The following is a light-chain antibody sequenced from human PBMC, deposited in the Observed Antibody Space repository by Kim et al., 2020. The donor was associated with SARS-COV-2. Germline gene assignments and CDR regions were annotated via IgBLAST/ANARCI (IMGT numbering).Light chain of an antibody. CDR2: QDS. Sequence: SYELTQPPSVSVSPGQTASITCSGDKLGDKYACWYQQKPGQSPVLVIYQDSKRHSGIPERFSGSNSGNTDTLTISGTQAMDEDDYYCQEWESSCWVFGGG. CDR1: KLGDKY. J-gene: IGLJ3*02. V-gene: IGLV3-1*01. CDR3: QEWESSCWV.